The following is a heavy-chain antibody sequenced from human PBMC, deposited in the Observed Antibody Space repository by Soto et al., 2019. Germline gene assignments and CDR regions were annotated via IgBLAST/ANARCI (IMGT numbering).Heavy chain of an antibody. CDR1: GGSISSGGYY. CDR3: ARGDLHSDGRDGSS. V-gene: IGHV4-31*03. J-gene: IGHJ5*02. CDR2: IYYSGST. Sequence: SETLSLTCTVSGGSISSGGYYWSWIRQHPGKGLEWIGYIYYSGSTYYNPSLKSRVTISVDTSKNQFSLRLSSATAADTAVYYWARGDLHSDGRDGSSWGRGTLVTVSS. D-gene: IGHD2-15*01.